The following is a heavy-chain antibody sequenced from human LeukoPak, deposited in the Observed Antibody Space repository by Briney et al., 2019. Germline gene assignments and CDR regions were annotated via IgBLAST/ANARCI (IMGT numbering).Heavy chain of an antibody. D-gene: IGHD3-16*01. V-gene: IGHV1-69*01. CDR2: IIPIFGTA. CDR1: GNSISNYA. J-gene: IGHJ6*02. CDR3: TTRACHAGGCSSSFYYYYGLHF. Sequence: SVKVSCKASGNSISNYAVSWVRQAPGQGSEWMGGIIPIFGTADYAQKFQGRVTITADQSTSTTYMALSSLKSEDTATYYCTTRACHAGGCSSSFYYYYGLHFWGQGTTVSVSS.